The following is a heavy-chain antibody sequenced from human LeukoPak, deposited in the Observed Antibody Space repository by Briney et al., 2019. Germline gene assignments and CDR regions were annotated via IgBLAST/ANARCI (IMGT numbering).Heavy chain of an antibody. J-gene: IGHJ4*02. D-gene: IGHD3-22*01. CDR1: HYSISSNYY. Sequence: SETLSLTCTVSHYSISSNYYWGWIRQPPGKGLEWIGSIYHSGSTYYNLSLKSRVTISVDTSKNQFSLKLTSVTAADTAVYYCARSSGYMPYWGQGTLVTVSS. V-gene: IGHV4-38-2*02. CDR3: ARSSGYMPY. CDR2: IYHSGST.